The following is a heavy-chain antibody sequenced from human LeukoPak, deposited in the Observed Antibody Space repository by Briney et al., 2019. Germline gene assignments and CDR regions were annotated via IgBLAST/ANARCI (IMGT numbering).Heavy chain of an antibody. CDR2: IYYSGST. Sequence: KASETLSLTCTVSGGSISSDGYFWTWIRQHPGKGLEWIGYIYYSGSTYYNPSLKSRVTISVDTSNNQLSLTLSSVTSADTPVYYCARGRLVGNSGVGFDYWGQGTLVTVSS. J-gene: IGHJ4*02. CDR3: ARGRLVGNSGVGFDY. D-gene: IGHD4-23*01. V-gene: IGHV4-31*03. CDR1: GGSISSDGYF.